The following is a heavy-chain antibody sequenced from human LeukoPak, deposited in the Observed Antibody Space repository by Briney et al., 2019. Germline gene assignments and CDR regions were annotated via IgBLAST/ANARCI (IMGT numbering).Heavy chain of an antibody. J-gene: IGHJ5*02. Sequence: GGSLRLSCAASGFTFSSYAMSWVRQAPGKGLEWVSAISGSGGSTYYADSVKGRFTISRDNSKNTLYLQMNSLRAEDTAVYYCAKIPRSTIFGVVIKGGNWFDPWGQGTLVTVSS. D-gene: IGHD3-3*01. V-gene: IGHV3-23*01. CDR3: AKIPRSTIFGVVIKGGNWFDP. CDR2: ISGSGGST. CDR1: GFTFSSYA.